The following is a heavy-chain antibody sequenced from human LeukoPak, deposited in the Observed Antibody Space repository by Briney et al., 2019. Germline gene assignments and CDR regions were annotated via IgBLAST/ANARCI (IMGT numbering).Heavy chain of an antibody. V-gene: IGHV3-7*01. CDR2: IKQDGSEK. J-gene: IGHJ4*02. CDR3: AKGLYYDYVWGSYRPYYFDY. D-gene: IGHD3-16*02. CDR1: GFTFSNYW. Sequence: GRSLRLSCAASGFTFSNYWMTWVRQAPGKGLEWVANIKQDGSEKYYVDSVKGRFTISRDNAKNSLYLQMNSLRAEDTAVYYCAKGLYYDYVWGSYRPYYFDYWGQGTLVTVSS.